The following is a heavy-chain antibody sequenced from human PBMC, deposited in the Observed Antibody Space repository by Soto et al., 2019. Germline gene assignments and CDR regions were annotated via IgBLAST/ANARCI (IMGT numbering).Heavy chain of an antibody. J-gene: IGHJ4*02. Sequence: SETLSLTCTVSGGSISSSSYYWGWIRQPPGKGLEWIGSIYYSGSTYYNPSLKSRVTISVDTSRNQFSLKLSPVTAADTAVYYCARHTPAISISDHWGQGTLVTVSS. CDR3: ARHTPAISISDH. V-gene: IGHV4-39*01. CDR1: GGSISSSSYY. CDR2: IYYSGST. D-gene: IGHD2-15*01.